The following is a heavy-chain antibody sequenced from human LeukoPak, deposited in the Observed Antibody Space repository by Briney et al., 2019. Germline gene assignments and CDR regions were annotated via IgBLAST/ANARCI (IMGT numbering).Heavy chain of an antibody. CDR2: ITSSSNYI. V-gene: IGHV3-21*01. CDR3: ARDPVPPDGSGSYPYYHYYMDV. CDR1: GFTFSSYN. J-gene: IGHJ6*03. Sequence: GGSLRLSCAASGFTFSSYNMNWVRQAPGKGLEWVSSITSSSNYIYYADSVKGRFTISRDNAKNSLYLQTNSLRAEDTAVYYCARDPVPPDGSGSYPYYHYYMDVWGKGTTVTVSS. D-gene: IGHD3-10*01.